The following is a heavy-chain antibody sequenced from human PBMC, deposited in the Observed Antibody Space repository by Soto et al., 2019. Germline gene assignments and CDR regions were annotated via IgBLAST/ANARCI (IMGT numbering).Heavy chain of an antibody. Sequence: GGSLRLSCAASGFIFSSYAMTWVRQAPGKGLEWVSGISESGGNIYYADSVKGRFAISRDNAKNTVYLQMNSLRAEDAAVYYCASDMTMRWGQGTTVTVSS. CDR1: GFIFSSYA. V-gene: IGHV3-23*01. CDR2: ISESGGNI. J-gene: IGHJ6*02. D-gene: IGHD3-22*01. CDR3: ASDMTMR.